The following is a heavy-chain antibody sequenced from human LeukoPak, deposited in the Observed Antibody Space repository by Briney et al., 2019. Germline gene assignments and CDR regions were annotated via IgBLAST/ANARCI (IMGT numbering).Heavy chain of an antibody. CDR3: ARERYDFWSGYFDY. D-gene: IGHD3-3*01. V-gene: IGHV3-53*01. Sequence: VWSLRLSRAASGFTDSSNYMSAVRQAPGKGLEWGSVIYSGGSTYYTDSVTGRFSLSTDNTKSTLYLQMNSLRAEDTAVYYCARERYDFWSGYFDYWGQGTLVTVSS. CDR2: IYSGGST. CDR1: GFTDSSNY. J-gene: IGHJ4*02.